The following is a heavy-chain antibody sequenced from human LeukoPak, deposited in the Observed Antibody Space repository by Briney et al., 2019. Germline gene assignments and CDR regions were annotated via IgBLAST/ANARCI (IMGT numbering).Heavy chain of an antibody. D-gene: IGHD6-19*01. J-gene: IGHJ6*02. CDR2: ISGSGKDT. V-gene: IGHV3-23*01. CDR1: EFSFSYYA. Sequence: QSGGSLRLSCVASEFSFSYYAMSWVRQAPGKGLEWVSAISGSGKDTYYADSVKGRFTISRDNSKNTVYLQMNSLRAEDTAVYYCAKGDSGSYYGMDVWGQGTTVTVSS. CDR3: AKGDSGSYYGMDV.